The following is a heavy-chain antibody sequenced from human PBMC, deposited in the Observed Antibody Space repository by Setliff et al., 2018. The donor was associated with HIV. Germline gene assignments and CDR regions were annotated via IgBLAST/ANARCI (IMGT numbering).Heavy chain of an antibody. CDR1: GYAFSAYD. CDR3: ARGQPPTPRPYFYHMDV. Sequence: ASVKVSCKASGYAFSAYDFNWVRQAPGQGLEWVGSMSPQSDNTVYAQKFLGRVTMTMDTSIGTAYMELSSLRSEDTAVYYCARGQPPTPRPYFYHMDVWG. CDR2: MSPQSDNT. D-gene: IGHD2-15*01. V-gene: IGHV1-8*02. J-gene: IGHJ6*03.